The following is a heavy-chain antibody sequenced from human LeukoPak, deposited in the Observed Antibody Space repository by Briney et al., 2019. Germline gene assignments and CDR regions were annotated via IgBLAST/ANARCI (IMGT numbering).Heavy chain of an antibody. CDR3: XRXDXXFWSGRPNWFDH. V-gene: IGHV3-48*01. Sequence: AXGSLXLXCAGSGFTFSSYSMNWVRQAPGKGLEWGSYISSSSSTIYYADSVKGRFTISRDNAKNSLYLQMNSLRAEETDVYYCXRXDXXFWSGRPNWFDHWGQGTLVTVSS. D-gene: IGHD3-3*01. J-gene: IGHJ5*02. CDR1: GFTFSSYS. CDR2: ISSSSSTI.